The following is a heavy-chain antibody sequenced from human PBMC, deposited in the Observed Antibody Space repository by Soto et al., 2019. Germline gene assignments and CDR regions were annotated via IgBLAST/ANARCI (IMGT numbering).Heavy chain of an antibody. J-gene: IGHJ5*02. CDR2: IYYSGST. CDR3: ARVLLRWQDNWFDP. V-gene: IGHV4-61*08. D-gene: IGHD4-17*01. CDR1: GGSISSGGYY. Sequence: SETLSLTCTVSGGSISSGGYYWSWIRQHPGKGLEWIGYIYYSGSTNYNPSLKSRVTISVDTSKNQFSLKLSSVTAADTAVYYCARVLLRWQDNWFDPWGQGTLVTVSS.